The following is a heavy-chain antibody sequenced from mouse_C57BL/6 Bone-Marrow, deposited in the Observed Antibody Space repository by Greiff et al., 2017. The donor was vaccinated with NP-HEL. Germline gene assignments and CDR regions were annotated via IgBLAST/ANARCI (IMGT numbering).Heavy chain of an antibody. D-gene: IGHD1-1*01. CDR3: ARRGFITTVVAPGFDY. CDR2: INPNYGTT. CDR1: GYSFTDYN. V-gene: IGHV1-39*01. Sequence: EVQLVESGPELVKPGASVKISCKASGYSFTDYNMNWVKPSNGKSLEWIGVINPNYGTTSYNQKFKGKATLTVDQSSSTAYMQLNSLTAEDSAVYYCARRGFITTVVAPGFDYWGQGTTLTVSS. J-gene: IGHJ2*01.